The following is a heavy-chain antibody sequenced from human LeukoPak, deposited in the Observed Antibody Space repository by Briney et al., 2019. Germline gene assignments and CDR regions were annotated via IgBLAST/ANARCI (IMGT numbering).Heavy chain of an antibody. CDR1: GYTFTGYY. CDR3: ARDLKLPIVGATSYAFDI. J-gene: IGHJ3*02. Sequence: ASVKVSCKASGYTFTGYYMHWVRQAPGQGLEWMGWISPNSGGTNYAQKFQGRVTMTRDTSISTAYMELSRLRSDDTAVYYCARDLKLPIVGATSYAFDIWGQGTMVTVSS. CDR2: ISPNSGGT. D-gene: IGHD1-26*01. V-gene: IGHV1-2*02.